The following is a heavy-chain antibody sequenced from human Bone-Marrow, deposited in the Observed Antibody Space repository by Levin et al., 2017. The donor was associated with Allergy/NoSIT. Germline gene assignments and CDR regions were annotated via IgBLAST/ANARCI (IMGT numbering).Heavy chain of an antibody. CDR1: GYSFTNFW. CDR2: IYPGDSDT. Sequence: GESLKISCKVSGYSFTNFWIGWVRQMPGKGLEWMGVIYPGDSDTRYSPSFQGQVTISADKSISTGYLQGSSLKASDTAMYYCATVRPYSGTYFIDYWGQGTLVTISS. CDR3: ATVRPYSGTYFIDY. V-gene: IGHV5-51*01. D-gene: IGHD1-26*01. J-gene: IGHJ4*02.